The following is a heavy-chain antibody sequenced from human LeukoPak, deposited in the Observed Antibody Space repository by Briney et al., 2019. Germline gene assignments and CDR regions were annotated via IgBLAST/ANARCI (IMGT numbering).Heavy chain of an antibody. CDR3: ARHLRLIQLWLT. D-gene: IGHD5-18*01. CDR2: IYYSGST. J-gene: IGHJ4*02. V-gene: IGHV4-39*01. CDR1: AGSISSSSYY. Sequence: SETLSLTCTVSAGSISSSSYYWGWIRQPPGKGLEWIGSIYYSGSTYYNPSLKSRVTISVDTSKNQFSLKLSSVTAADTAVYYCARHLRLIQLWLTWGQRTLVTVSS.